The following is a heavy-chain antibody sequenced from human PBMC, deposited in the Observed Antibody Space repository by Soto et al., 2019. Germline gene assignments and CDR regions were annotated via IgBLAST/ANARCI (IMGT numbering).Heavy chain of an antibody. J-gene: IGHJ4*02. CDR3: ARERGPSIFRLRLGELSSYPLDY. CDR2: ISSSSSYT. CDR1: GFTFSDYY. D-gene: IGHD3-16*02. V-gene: IGHV3-11*06. Sequence: GGSLRLSCAASGFTFSDYYMSWIRQAPGKGLEWVSYISSSSSYTNYADSVKGRFTISRDNAKNSLYLQMNSLRAEDTAVYYCARERGPSIFRLRLGELSSYPLDYWGQGTLVTV.